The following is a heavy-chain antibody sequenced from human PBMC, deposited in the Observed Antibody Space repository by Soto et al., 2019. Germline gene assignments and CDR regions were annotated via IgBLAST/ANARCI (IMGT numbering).Heavy chain of an antibody. CDR3: ARAGTYYDILTGYRTDYFDY. Sequence: SETLSLTCAVSGGSISSGGYSWSWIRQPPGKGLEWIGYIYHSGSTYYNPSLKSRVTISVDRSKNQFSLKLSSVTAADTAVYYCARAGTYYDILTGYRTDYFDYWGQGTLVTVSS. CDR1: GGSISSGGYS. CDR2: IYHSGST. V-gene: IGHV4-30-2*01. J-gene: IGHJ4*02. D-gene: IGHD3-9*01.